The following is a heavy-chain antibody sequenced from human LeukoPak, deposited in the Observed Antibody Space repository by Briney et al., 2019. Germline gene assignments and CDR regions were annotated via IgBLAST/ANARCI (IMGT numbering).Heavy chain of an antibody. J-gene: IGHJ4*02. CDR2: IHYSGTT. V-gene: IGHV4-59*08. CDR1: GGSISSYY. Sequence: SETLSLTCTVSGGSISSYYWSWIRQPPGKGLEWTGYIHYSGTTNYNPSLKSRVTISVDTSKNQFSLELSSVTAADTAVYYCARAGTYVIDYWGQGTLVTVSS. CDR3: ARAGTYVIDY. D-gene: IGHD3-16*01.